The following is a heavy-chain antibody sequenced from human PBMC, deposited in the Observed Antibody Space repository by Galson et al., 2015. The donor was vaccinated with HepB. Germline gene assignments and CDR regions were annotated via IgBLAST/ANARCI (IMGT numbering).Heavy chain of an antibody. CDR1: GGSISSYY. Sequence: LFLTCSVSGGSISSYYWSWIRQPPGMGLEWIGSIYYSGSSNYNPSLKSRVTISVDTYKNQFSLKLHSVTAADSGVSYCARGSGYGHWYFDLWGRGTLVTVSS. J-gene: IGHJ2*01. D-gene: IGHD3-22*01. CDR3: ARGSGYGHWYFDL. CDR2: IYYSGSS. V-gene: IGHV4-59*01.